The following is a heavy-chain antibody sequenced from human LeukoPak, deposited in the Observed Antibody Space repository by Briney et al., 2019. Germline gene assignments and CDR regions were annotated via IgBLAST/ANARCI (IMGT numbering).Heavy chain of an antibody. D-gene: IGHD2-2*01. V-gene: IGHV4-39*01. CDR2: IYYSGST. Sequence: SETLSLTCTVSGGSISSSSYYWGWIRQPPGKGLEWIGSIYYSGSTYYNPSLKGRVTISVDTSKNQFSLKLSSVTAADTAVHYCARRGDIVVVPAATAFDIWGQGTMVTVSS. CDR3: ARRGDIVVVPAATAFDI. CDR1: GGSISSSSYY. J-gene: IGHJ3*02.